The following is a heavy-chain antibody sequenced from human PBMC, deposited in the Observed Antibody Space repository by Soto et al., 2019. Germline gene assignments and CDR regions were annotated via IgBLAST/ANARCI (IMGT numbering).Heavy chain of an antibody. CDR3: TTSLIPGYYDSSGYYRIYLDAFDI. CDR2: IKRKTDGETT. D-gene: IGHD3-22*01. CDR1: GFSFSNAW. Sequence: PGGSLRLSCAASGFSFSNAWMNWVRQAPGKGLEWVGRIKRKTDGETTDYAAPVKGRFTMSRDDSKNTLYLQMNSLKTEDTAVYYCTTSLIPGYYDSSGYYRIYLDAFDIWGQGTMVTVSS. J-gene: IGHJ3*02. V-gene: IGHV3-15*07.